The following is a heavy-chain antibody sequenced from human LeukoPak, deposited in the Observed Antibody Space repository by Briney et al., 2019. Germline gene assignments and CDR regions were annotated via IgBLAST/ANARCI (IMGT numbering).Heavy chain of an antibody. CDR2: ISYDGTNK. V-gene: IGHV3-30-3*01. CDR3: ARGFVLGAAKNYFDY. Sequence: GGSLRLSCAASGLTFTNYALHWVRQAPGKGLEWVAVISYDGTNKYYADSVKGRFTISRDNSKNTLSLQMNSLRAEDTALYYCARGFVLGAAKNYFDYWGQGALVTVSS. J-gene: IGHJ4*02. CDR1: GLTFTNYA. D-gene: IGHD2-21*02.